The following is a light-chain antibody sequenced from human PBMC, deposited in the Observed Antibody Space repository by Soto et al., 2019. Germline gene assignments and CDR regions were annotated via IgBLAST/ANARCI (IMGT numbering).Light chain of an antibody. Sequence: QAVLTQPRSVSGSPGQSVTISCTGTRNDVGAYNYVSWFQQHPDKAPKLIIYDVSKRPSGVPDRFSGSKSGNTASLTVSGLQAEDEADYYCSSYAGSNSVVFGGGTKLTVL. CDR1: RNDVGAYNY. CDR2: DVS. V-gene: IGLV2-11*01. CDR3: SSYAGSNSVV. J-gene: IGLJ2*01.